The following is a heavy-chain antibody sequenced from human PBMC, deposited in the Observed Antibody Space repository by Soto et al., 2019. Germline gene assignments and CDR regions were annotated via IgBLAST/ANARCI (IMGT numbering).Heavy chain of an antibody. J-gene: IGHJ5*02. CDR1: GGSISSYY. D-gene: IGHD3-22*01. CDR2: IYYSGST. CDR3: ARNYYDSSGYYTRSYNWFDP. V-gene: IGHV4-59*08. Sequence: SETLSLTCTVSGGSISSYYWSWIRQPPGKGLEWIGYIYYSGSTNYNPSLKSRVTISVDTSKNQFSLKLSSVTAADTAVYYCARNYYDSSGYYTRSYNWFDPWGQGTLVTVSS.